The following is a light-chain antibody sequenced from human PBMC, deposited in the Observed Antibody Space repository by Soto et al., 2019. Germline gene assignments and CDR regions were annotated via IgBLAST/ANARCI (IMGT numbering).Light chain of an antibody. CDR2: SSN. CDR1: SSNIGKNS. V-gene: IGLV1-44*01. CDR3: AAWDDSLNGVWV. J-gene: IGLJ3*02. Sequence: QSVLTQPPSASGTPGQRVTISCSGSSSNIGKNSVSWYQQLPGTAPKLLISSSNQRPSGVPDRFSGSKYGTSASLAISGLQSEDEADYYCAAWDDSLNGVWVFGGGTKLTVL.